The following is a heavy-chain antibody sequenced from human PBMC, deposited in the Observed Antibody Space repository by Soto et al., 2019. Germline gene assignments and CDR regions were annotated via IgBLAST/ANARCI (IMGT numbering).Heavy chain of an antibody. V-gene: IGHV3-11*01. CDR3: ASRYCSSTSCAYYYYMDV. D-gene: IGHD2-2*01. CDR2: ISSSGSTI. J-gene: IGHJ6*03. CDR1: GFTFSDYY. Sequence: QVQLVESGGGLVKPGGSLRLSCAASGFTFSDYYMSWIRQAPGKGLEWVSYISSSGSTIYYADSVKGRFTISRDNAKNSLYLQMNSLRAEDTAVYYCASRYCSSTSCAYYYYMDVWGKGTTDTVSS.